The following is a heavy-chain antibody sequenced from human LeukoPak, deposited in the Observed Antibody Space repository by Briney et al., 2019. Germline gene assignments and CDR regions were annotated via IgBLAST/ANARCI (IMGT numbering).Heavy chain of an antibody. V-gene: IGHV1-69*13. CDR1: GGTFSSYA. J-gene: IGHJ5*02. CDR3: ARRYCSGGSCYYPFDP. CDR2: IIPIFGTA. D-gene: IGHD2-15*01. Sequence: SVKVSCKASGGTFSSYAISWVRQAPGQGLEWMGGIIPIFGTANYAQKFQGRVTITADESTSTAYMELSSLRSEDTAVYYCARRYCSGGSCYYPFDPWGQGTLVTVSS.